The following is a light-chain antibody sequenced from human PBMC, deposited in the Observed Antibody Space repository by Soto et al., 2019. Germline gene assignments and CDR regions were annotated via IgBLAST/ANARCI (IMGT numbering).Light chain of an antibody. V-gene: IGLV1-40*01. CDR2: GNS. J-gene: IGLJ1*01. CDR1: SSNIGAGYD. CDR3: QSYDSSLSGYV. Sequence: QSVLTQPPSVSGAPGQRVTISCTGSSSNIGAGYDVHWYHKLPGTAPKLLIYGNSNRPSGVPDRFSGSKSVPSASLAITGLQAEDEADYYCQSYDSSLSGYVFGTGTKLTVL.